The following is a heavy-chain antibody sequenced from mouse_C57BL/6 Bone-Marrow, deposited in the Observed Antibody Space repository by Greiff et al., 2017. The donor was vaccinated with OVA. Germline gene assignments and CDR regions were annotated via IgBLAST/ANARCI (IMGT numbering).Heavy chain of an antibody. CDR3: ASKGIYYGSSYWYFDV. D-gene: IGHD1-1*01. V-gene: IGHV14-1*01. Sequence: EVQLQQSGAELVRPGASVKLSCTASGFNIKDYYMHWVKQRPEQGLEWIGRIDPEDGDTEYAPKFQGKATMTADTSSNTAYLQLSSLTSEDTAVYYCASKGIYYGSSYWYFDVWGTGTTVTVSS. CDR2: IDPEDGDT. J-gene: IGHJ1*03. CDR1: GFNIKDYY.